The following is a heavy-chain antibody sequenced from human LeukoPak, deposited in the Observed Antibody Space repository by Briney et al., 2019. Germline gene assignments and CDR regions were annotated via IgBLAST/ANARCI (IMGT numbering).Heavy chain of an antibody. V-gene: IGHV1-2*02. CDR2: INPNSGGT. Sequence: EASVKVSCKASGYTFTGYYMHWVRQAPGQGLEWMGWINPNSGGTNYAQKFQGRVTMTRDTSISTAYMELSRLRSDDTAVYYCARVGNSSSGIFFEYWGQGTLVTVSS. J-gene: IGHJ4*02. CDR3: ARVGNSSSGIFFEY. CDR1: GYTFTGYY. D-gene: IGHD6-6*01.